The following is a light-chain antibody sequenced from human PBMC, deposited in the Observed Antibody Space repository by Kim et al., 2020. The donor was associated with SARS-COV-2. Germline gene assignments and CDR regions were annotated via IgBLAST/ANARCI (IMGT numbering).Light chain of an antibody. Sequence: EIVLTQSPATLSLSPGQRATLSCRASQSVSSYLAWYQQKPGQAPSLLIYDASNRATGIPARFSGSGSGTDFTLTISSLEPEDFAVYYCQQRSTWPLTFGGGTKLEI. CDR2: DAS. V-gene: IGKV3-11*01. CDR1: QSVSSY. CDR3: QQRSTWPLT. J-gene: IGKJ4*01.